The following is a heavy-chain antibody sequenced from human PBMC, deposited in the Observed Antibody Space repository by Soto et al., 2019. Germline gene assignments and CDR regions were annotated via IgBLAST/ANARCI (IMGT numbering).Heavy chain of an antibody. CDR2: ISDSGDNT. J-gene: IGHJ6*02. CDR1: GFTLRSYA. Sequence: PGVSLRLSCVASGFTLRSYAMSWVRQAPGKGLEWVSGISDSGDNTYYADSVKGRFTISRDNSKNTLYLQMNSLRAEDTAVYYCAKENHGYNYGYLQLDVWGQGTTVTVSS. V-gene: IGHV3-23*01. D-gene: IGHD5-18*01. CDR3: AKENHGYNYGYLQLDV.